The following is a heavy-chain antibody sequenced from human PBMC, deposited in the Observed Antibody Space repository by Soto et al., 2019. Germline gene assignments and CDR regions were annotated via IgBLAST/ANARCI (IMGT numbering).Heavy chain of an antibody. V-gene: IGHV6-1*01. D-gene: IGHD1-1*01. CDR3: ASNNSGTFTGGCEQHHYDYGIDV. CDR1: GDSVSSNSGA. CDR2: TYYRSKWYN. Sequence: SPTLSLTCAISGDSVSSNSGAWNWIRQSPSRGLEWLGRTYYRSKWYNDYAVSVKSRITINPDTSKNQFSLQLNSVTPEDTAVYYWASNNSGTFTGGCEQHHYDYGIDVWPEGATV. J-gene: IGHJ6*01.